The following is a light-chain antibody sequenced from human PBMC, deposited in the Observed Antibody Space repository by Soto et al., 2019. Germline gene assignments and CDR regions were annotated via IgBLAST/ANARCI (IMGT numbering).Light chain of an antibody. V-gene: IGKV1-6*01. CDR1: QGIRSA. CDR3: LLDYAYFWA. CDR2: AAS. Sequence: AIQLTQSPSSLSASVGDRVTITCQASQGIRSALGWYQQKPGKVPKLLIYAASTLQSGVPSRFSGSGFGTDFTLTISSLQPEDFATYYCLLDYAYFWAFGQGTKVEVK. J-gene: IGKJ1*01.